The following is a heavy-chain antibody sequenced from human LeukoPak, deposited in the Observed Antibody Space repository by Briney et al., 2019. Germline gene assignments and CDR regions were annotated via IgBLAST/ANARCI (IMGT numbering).Heavy chain of an antibody. J-gene: IGHJ4*02. CDR1: GDSISTSNSY. Sequence: SETLSLTCTVSGDSISTSNSYWGWIRQPPGKGLEWIGSIYYSGNTYYNASLKSRVTISVDTSKNQFSLKLTSVTAADTAVYYCARDPEMVRGPKNNFDYWGQGTLVTVSS. CDR2: IYYSGNT. D-gene: IGHD3-10*01. CDR3: ARDPEMVRGPKNNFDY. V-gene: IGHV4-39*02.